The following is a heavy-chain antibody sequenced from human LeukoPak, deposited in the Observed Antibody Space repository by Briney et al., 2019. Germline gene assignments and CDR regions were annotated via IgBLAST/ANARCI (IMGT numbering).Heavy chain of an antibody. V-gene: IGHV1-46*01. D-gene: IGHD1-7*01. CDR1: GYTFTSYY. CDR2: INPSGGST. J-gene: IGHJ3*02. CDR3: ARDSTGTTWGWAFDI. Sequence: ASVKVSCKASGYTFTSYYMHWVRRAPGQGLEWMGIINPSGGSTSYAQKFQGRVTMTRDTSTSTVYMELSSPRSEDTAVYYCARDSTGTTWGWAFDIWGQGTMVTVSS.